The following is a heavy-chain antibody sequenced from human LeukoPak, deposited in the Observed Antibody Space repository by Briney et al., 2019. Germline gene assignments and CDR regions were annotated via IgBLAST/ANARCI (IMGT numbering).Heavy chain of an antibody. Sequence: GGSLRLACVASGFTFNSYAMTWVRQAPGKGLEWVSAISGSGGGTYYADSVKGRFTISRDNSKNTLYLQMNSLRAEDTAVYYCARDQVVVVPAAIGLFAFDIWGQGTMVTVSS. D-gene: IGHD2-2*02. CDR2: ISGSGGGT. CDR1: GFTFNSYA. J-gene: IGHJ3*02. V-gene: IGHV3-23*01. CDR3: ARDQVVVVPAAIGLFAFDI.